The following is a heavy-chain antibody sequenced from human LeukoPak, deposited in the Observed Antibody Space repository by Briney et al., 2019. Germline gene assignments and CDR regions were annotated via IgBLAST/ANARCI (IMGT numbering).Heavy chain of an antibody. V-gene: IGHV4-34*01. CDR1: GGSFSGNY. CDR2: INHSGST. CDR3: ASSLRFGDSPDY. Sequence: SETLSLTCAVYGGSFSGNYWSWIRQPPGKGLEWIGEINHSGSTNYNPSLKSRVTISVDTSKNQFSLKLSSVTAADTAVYYCASSLRFGDSPDYWGQGTLVTVSS. D-gene: IGHD3-10*01. J-gene: IGHJ4*02.